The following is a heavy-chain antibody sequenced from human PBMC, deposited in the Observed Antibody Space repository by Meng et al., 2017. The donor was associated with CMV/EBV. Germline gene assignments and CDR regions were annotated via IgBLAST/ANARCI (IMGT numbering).Heavy chain of an antibody. CDR1: FSFDHYA. V-gene: IGHV3-23*01. CDR2: ISDSGDST. D-gene: IGHD2-21*02. J-gene: IGHJ2*01. Sequence: FSFDHYAMTWVRQAPGKGLEWVSGISDSGDSTYYADSVRGRFTISRDNSKNTMYLQINTLRAEDTAVYFCARSPYCGGGCYYWYFDLWGRGTLVTVSS. CDR3: ARSPYCGGGCYYWYFDL.